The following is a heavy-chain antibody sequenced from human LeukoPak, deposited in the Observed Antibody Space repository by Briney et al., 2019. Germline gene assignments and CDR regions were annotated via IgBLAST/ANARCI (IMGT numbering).Heavy chain of an antibody. CDR3: ARDGEIVATTYFDY. CDR2: ISYDGSSK. CDR1: GFTFSYYA. V-gene: IGHV3-30-3*01. J-gene: IGHJ4*02. Sequence: GGSLRLSCAASGFTFSYYAMHWVRQAPGKGLEWVAVISYDGSSKYYADSVKGRFTTSRDNSKNTLYLQMNSLRAEDTAVYYCARDGEIVATTYFDYWGQGTLVTVSS. D-gene: IGHD5-12*01.